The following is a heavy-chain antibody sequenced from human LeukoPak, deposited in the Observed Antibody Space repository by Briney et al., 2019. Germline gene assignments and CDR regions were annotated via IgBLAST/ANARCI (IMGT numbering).Heavy chain of an antibody. V-gene: IGHV3-74*01. CDR2: INSDGSTT. CDR3: ASPLFDY. J-gene: IGHJ4*02. CDR1: GFSFSSDW. Sequence: GGSLRPACAASGFSFSSDWRDWVSQPPGKGLVWVSRINSDGSTTNYADSVKGRFTISRDNAKNTLYLQMNSLRAEDTAVYYCASPLFDYWGQGTLVTVSS.